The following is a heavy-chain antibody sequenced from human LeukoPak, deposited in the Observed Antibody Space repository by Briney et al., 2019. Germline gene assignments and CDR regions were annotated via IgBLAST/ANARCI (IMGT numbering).Heavy chain of an antibody. J-gene: IGHJ6*03. V-gene: IGHV1-2*02. CDR1: GYTFSGYY. D-gene: IGHD1-1*01. CDR3: ARVSWFPGTSYYYMDV. Sequence: ASVKVSCKASGYTFSGYYMHWVRQAPGQGLEWMGWINPKSGGTNEAQKFHDRVTMTRDTSIRTAYMEVSRLRSDDTAVYYCARVSWFPGTSYYYMDVWDKGTTVTVSS. CDR2: INPKSGGT.